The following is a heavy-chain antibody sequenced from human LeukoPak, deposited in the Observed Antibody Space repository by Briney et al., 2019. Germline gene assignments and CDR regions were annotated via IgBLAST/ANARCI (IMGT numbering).Heavy chain of an antibody. J-gene: IGHJ4*02. CDR1: GGSISSYY. V-gene: IGHV4-34*01. CDR2: INHSGST. CDR3: ARGLPGRRYCSSTSCYSGYFDY. D-gene: IGHD2-2*01. Sequence: PSETLSLTCPVSGGSISSYYWSWIRPPPGKGLEWIGEINHSGSTNYNPSLKSRVTISVDTSKNQFSLKLSSVTAADTAVYYCARGLPGRRYCSSTSCYSGYFDYWGQGTLVTVSS.